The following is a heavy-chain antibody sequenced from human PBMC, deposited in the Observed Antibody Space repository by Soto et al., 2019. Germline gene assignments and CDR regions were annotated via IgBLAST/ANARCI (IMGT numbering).Heavy chain of an antibody. CDR2: ISYDGSNK. V-gene: IGHV3-30-3*01. D-gene: IGHD5-12*01. J-gene: IGHJ3*02. Sequence: PGGSLRLSCAASGFTFSSYAMHWVRQAPGKGLEWVAVISYDGSNKYYADSVKGRFTTSRDNSKNTLYLQMNSLRAEDTAVYYCARDPKMATIGLNWGAFDIWGQGTMVTVSS. CDR1: GFTFSSYA. CDR3: ARDPKMATIGLNWGAFDI.